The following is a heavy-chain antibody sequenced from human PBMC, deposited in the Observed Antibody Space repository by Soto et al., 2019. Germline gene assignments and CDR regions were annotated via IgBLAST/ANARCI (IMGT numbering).Heavy chain of an antibody. V-gene: IGHV1-46*03. CDR3: ALLWFGELLSSQLNWFDP. CDR2: INPSGGST. D-gene: IGHD3-10*01. CDR1: GYTFTSYY. J-gene: IGHJ5*02. Sequence: ASVNVSCKASGYTFTSYYMHWVRQAPGQGLEWMGIINPSGGSTSYAQKFQGRVTMTRDTSTSTVYMELSSLRSEDTAVYYCALLWFGELLSSQLNWFDPWGQGTLVTVSS.